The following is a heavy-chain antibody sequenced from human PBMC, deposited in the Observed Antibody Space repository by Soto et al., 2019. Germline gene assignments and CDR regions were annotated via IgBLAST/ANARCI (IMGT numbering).Heavy chain of an antibody. CDR2: IKQDERKR. CDR1: GFTFSSYW. D-gene: IGHD6-13*01. CDR3: ARDSSPSYSSRWYDAFDI. V-gene: IGHV3-7*03. Sequence: EVQLVESGGGLVQPGGSLRLSCAASGFTFSSYWMTWVRQAPGKVLEWVATIKQDERKRYYVDSLEGRFTISRDNAKNSLFLQMNSLRAEDTAVYYCARDSSPSYSSRWYDAFDIWGQGTMVTVSS. J-gene: IGHJ3*02.